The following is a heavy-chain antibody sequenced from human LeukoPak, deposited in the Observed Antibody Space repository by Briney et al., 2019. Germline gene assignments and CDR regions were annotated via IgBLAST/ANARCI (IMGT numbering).Heavy chain of an antibody. D-gene: IGHD4-17*01. CDR2: IYYSGST. J-gene: IGHJ5*02. CDR3: ARRPATAVYWFDP. Sequence: PSETLSLTCTVSGGSISSYYWSWIRQPPGKGLEWIGYIYYSGSTNYNPSLKSRVTISVDTSKNQFSLKLSSVTAADTAVYYCARRPATAVYWFDPWGQGTLVTVSS. V-gene: IGHV4-59*08. CDR1: GGSISSYY.